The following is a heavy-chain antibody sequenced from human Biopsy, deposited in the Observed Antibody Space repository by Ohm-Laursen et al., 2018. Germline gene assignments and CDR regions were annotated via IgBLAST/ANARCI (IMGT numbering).Heavy chain of an antibody. Sequence: TQTLTLTCSFSGFSLSSRGMCVSWIRQAPGKALEWLARVDWDDYKDYSASLQTKLSISKDTSNDQVVLTVNNVDPADTATYYCARTPILIVSAGLVYRHRRHLQGMDIWGQGIAVTVS. J-gene: IGHJ6*02. CDR2: VDWDDYK. CDR3: ARTPILIVSAGLVYRHRRHLQGMDI. CDR1: GFSLSSRGMC. D-gene: IGHD6-13*01. V-gene: IGHV2-70*11.